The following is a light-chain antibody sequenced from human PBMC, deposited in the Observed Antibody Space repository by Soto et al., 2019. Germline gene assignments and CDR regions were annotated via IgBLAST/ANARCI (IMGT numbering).Light chain of an antibody. J-gene: IGLJ1*01. CDR2: EVV. Sequence: QSVLTQPASVSGSPGQSITISCTGTSSDVGYYNYVSWFQQHPGKAPKLMIYEVVNRPSGVSIRFSGSKPGDTASLTITGLQAEDEADYYCSSYAAGSIYVFGTGTKVTVL. CDR1: SSDVGYYNY. V-gene: IGLV2-14*01. CDR3: SSYAAGSIYV.